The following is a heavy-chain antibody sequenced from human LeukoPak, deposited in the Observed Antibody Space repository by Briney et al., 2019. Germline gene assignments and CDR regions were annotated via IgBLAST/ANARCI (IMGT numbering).Heavy chain of an antibody. CDR2: IYNSGST. J-gene: IGHJ3*02. D-gene: IGHD1-26*01. CDR1: GGSINTYY. CDR3: ARRLRIEGGTRRGDALDM. Sequence: PSETLSLTCTVSGGSINTYYWTWIRQPPGKGLEWIGYIYNSGSTNYNPSLKSRVTISTDTSKKQFPLRVSPVTAADTAVYYCARRLRIEGGTRRGDALDMWGQGTMVTVSS. V-gene: IGHV4-59*08.